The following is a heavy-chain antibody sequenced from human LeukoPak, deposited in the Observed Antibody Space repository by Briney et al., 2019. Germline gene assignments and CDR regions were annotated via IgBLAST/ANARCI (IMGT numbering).Heavy chain of an antibody. V-gene: IGHV3-74*01. J-gene: IGHJ4*02. Sequence: GGSLRLSCAASGFTFSNHWMHWVRQAPGKGLVWVSRINSDGSSTSYADSVKGRFTISRDNAKNTLYLQVNSLRAEDTAVYYCARDRLVGANSLDYWGQGTLVTVSS. CDR1: GFTFSNHW. D-gene: IGHD1-26*01. CDR2: INSDGSST. CDR3: ARDRLVGANSLDY.